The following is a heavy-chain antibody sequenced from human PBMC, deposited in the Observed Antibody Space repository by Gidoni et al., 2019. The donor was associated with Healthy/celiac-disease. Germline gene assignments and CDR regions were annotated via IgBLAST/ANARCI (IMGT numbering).Heavy chain of an antibody. CDR1: GGSFSGYY. V-gene: IGHV4-34*01. CDR2: INHSVST. Sequence: QVQLQQWGAGLLKPSETLSLTCAVYGGSFSGYYWNWIRQPPGNGLEWIGEINHSVSTNYNPSLKSRVTISVDTSKNQFSLKLSSVTAADTAVYYCARKGMNRGGYCSSTSCYTRNWFDPWGQGTLVTVSS. D-gene: IGHD2-2*02. CDR3: ARKGMNRGGYCSSTSCYTRNWFDP. J-gene: IGHJ5*02.